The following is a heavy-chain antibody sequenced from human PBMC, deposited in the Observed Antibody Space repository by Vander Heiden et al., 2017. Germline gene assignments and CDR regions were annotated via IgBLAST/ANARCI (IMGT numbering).Heavy chain of an antibody. V-gene: IGHV3-7*01. J-gene: IGHJ6*02. CDR2: IKQDGSEK. CDR1: GFTFSSYW. D-gene: IGHD7-27*01. Sequence: EVQLVESGGGLVQPGGSLRLSCAASGFTFSSYWMSWVRQAPGKGLEWVANIKQDGSEKYYVDSGKGRFTISRDNAKNSLYLQMNSLRAEDTAVYYCARDLGLYYYYYGMDVWGQGTTVTVSS. CDR3: ARDLGLYYYYYGMDV.